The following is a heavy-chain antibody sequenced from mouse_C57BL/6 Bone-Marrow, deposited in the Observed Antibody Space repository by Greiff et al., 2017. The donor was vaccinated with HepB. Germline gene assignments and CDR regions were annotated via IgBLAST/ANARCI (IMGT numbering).Heavy chain of an antibody. V-gene: IGHV5-12*01. J-gene: IGHJ3*01. CDR1: GFTFSDYY. Sequence: EVKLVESGGGLVQPGGSLKLSCAASGFTFSDYYMYWVRQTPEKRLEWVAYISNGGGSTYYPDTVKGRFTISRDNAKNTLYLQMSRLKSEDTAMYYCATHYYGSSWFAYWGQGTLVTVSA. D-gene: IGHD1-1*01. CDR2: ISNGGGST. CDR3: ATHYYGSSWFAY.